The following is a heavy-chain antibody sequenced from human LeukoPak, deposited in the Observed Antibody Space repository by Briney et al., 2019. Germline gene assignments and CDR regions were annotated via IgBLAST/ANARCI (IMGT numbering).Heavy chain of an antibody. CDR3: ARVVSGVTGGDY. CDR1: GFSFSTYN. CDR2: ITPTSTTI. V-gene: IGHV3-48*04. D-gene: IGHD3-3*01. Sequence: QPGGSLRLSCAASGFSFSTYNMIWVRQAPGKGLECISYITPTSTTIHYADSVKGRFAVSRDTANSLLYLQTNSLRVEDTAVYYCARVVSGVTGGDYWGQGTLVSVSS. J-gene: IGHJ4*02.